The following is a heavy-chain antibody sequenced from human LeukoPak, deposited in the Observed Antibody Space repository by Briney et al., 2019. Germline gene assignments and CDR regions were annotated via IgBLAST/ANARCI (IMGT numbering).Heavy chain of an antibody. V-gene: IGHV3-48*04. D-gene: IGHD6-19*01. CDR3: ARGRLVRTVAALFDP. CDR2: ISADSSTI. Sequence: GGSLRLSCAASGFTFSTYAMNWVRQAPGKGLEWGSYISADSSTIHYADSAKGRFTISRDNARNSLYLQMNSLRAEDTAVYYCARGRLVRTVAALFDPWGQGTLVTVSS. J-gene: IGHJ5*02. CDR1: GFTFSTYA.